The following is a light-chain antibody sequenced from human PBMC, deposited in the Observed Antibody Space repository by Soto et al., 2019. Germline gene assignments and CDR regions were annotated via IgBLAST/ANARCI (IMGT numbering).Light chain of an antibody. CDR2: EDR. J-gene: IGLJ3*02. V-gene: IGLV3-1*01. Sequence: SYELTQPPSVSVSSGQTASITCSGDKLGDKYVCWYQQKPGQSPIRVIYEDRKRPPGIPERFSGSNSGNTATLTISGTQAMDEGDYYCQAWASTMAVFGGGTKVTVL. CDR3: QAWASTMAV. CDR1: KLGDKY.